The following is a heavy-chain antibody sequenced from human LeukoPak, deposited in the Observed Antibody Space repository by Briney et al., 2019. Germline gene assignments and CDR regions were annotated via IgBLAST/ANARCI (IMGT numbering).Heavy chain of an antibody. J-gene: IGHJ4*02. CDR3: ARDLGAVTGNFDY. Sequence: GGSLRLSCAASGXTFSSYAMSWVRQAPGKGLEWVSAISGSGGSTYYADSVKGRFTISRDNSKNTLYLQMNSLRAEDTAVYYCARDLGAVTGNFDYWGQGTLVTVSS. CDR1: GXTFSSYA. V-gene: IGHV3-23*01. CDR2: ISGSGGST. D-gene: IGHD6-19*01.